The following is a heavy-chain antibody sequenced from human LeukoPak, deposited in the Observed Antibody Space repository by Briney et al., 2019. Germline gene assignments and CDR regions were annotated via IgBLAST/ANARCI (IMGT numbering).Heavy chain of an antibody. CDR2: IDHSGST. CDR3: ARDSALAQAVMFDY. J-gene: IGHJ4*02. Sequence: SETLSLTCSVSGYSISSDYYWGWTRQPPGKGLEWIGSIDHSGSTYYNPSLKSRVTISVVTSKNQFSLKLRSVTAADTAVYYCARDSALAQAVMFDYWGQGTLVTVSS. D-gene: IGHD6-19*01. V-gene: IGHV4-38-2*02. CDR1: GYSISSDYY.